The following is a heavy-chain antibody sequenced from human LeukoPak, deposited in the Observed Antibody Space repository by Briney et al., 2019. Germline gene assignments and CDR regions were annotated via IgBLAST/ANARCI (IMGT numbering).Heavy chain of an antibody. CDR3: AKWGPHYDFWSGYFDY. CDR2: ISGSGGST. CDR1: GFTFSSYA. V-gene: IGHV3-23*01. Sequence: GGSLRLSCAASGFTFSSYAMSWVRQAPGRGLEWVSAISGSGGSTYYVDSVKGRFTISRDNSKNTLYLQMNSLRAEDTAVYYCAKWGPHYDFWSGYFDYWGQGTLVTVSS. J-gene: IGHJ4*02. D-gene: IGHD3-3*01.